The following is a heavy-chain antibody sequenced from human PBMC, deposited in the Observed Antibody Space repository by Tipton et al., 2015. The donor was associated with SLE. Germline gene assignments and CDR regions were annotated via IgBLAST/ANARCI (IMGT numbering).Heavy chain of an antibody. J-gene: IGHJ3*02. V-gene: IGHV3-74*01. CDR3: ARDLPDYYDSSGYRGFDI. CDR1: GFTFSNYW. Sequence: SLRLSCAASGFTFSNYWMHWVRQPPGKGLVWVSRIYTDGSRIHYADSVKGRFTISRDNAKNSLYLQMNSLRAEDTAVYYCARDLPDYYDSSGYRGFDIWGQGTMVTVSS. D-gene: IGHD3-22*01. CDR2: IYTDGSRI.